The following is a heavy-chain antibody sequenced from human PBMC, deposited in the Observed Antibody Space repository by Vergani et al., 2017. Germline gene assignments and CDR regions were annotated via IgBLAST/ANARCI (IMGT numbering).Heavy chain of an antibody. Sequence: QITLKESGPTLVKPTQTLTLTCTSSGFSLSTSGVGVGWIRQPPGKALEWLALIYWDDDKRYSPSLKSRLTITKETSKTQVVLTMTNMDPVDTATYYCAHRLRSGGFDYWGQGTLVTVSS. J-gene: IGHJ4*02. D-gene: IGHD3-10*01. V-gene: IGHV2-5*02. CDR1: GFSLSTSGVG. CDR3: AHRLRSGGFDY. CDR2: IYWDDDK.